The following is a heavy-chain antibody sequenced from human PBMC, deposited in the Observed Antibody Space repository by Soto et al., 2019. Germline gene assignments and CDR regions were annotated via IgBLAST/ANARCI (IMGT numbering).Heavy chain of an antibody. J-gene: IGHJ4*02. CDR1: GFTVSSNY. D-gene: IGHD2-2*01. CDR2: IYSGGST. CDR3: AKAEVPAALHYYFDY. V-gene: IGHV3-66*01. Sequence: PGGSLRLSCAASGFTVSSNYMSWVRQAPGKGLEWVSVIYSGGSTYYADSVKGRFTISRDNSKNTLYLQMNSLRAEDTAVYYCAKAEVPAALHYYFDYWGQGTLVTVSS.